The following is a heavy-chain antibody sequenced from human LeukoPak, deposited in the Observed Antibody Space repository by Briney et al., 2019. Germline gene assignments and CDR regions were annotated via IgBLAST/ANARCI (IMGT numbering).Heavy chain of an antibody. CDR3: TTVVRRVVVISVDAFDI. Sequence: GGSLRLSCAASGFTFSNAWMSWVRQAPGKGLEWVGRIKSKTDGGTTDYAAPVKGRFTISRDDSKNTLYLQMNSLKTEDTAVYYCTTVVRRVVVISVDAFDIWGQGTMVTVSS. V-gene: IGHV3-15*01. CDR2: IKSKTDGGTT. D-gene: IGHD3-22*01. J-gene: IGHJ3*02. CDR1: GFTFSNAW.